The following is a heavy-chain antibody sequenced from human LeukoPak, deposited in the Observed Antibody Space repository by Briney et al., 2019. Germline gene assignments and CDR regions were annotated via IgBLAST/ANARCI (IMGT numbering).Heavy chain of an antibody. V-gene: IGHV3-43*01. CDR3: AKGSTNVYHDAFDI. CDR2: ISWDGGST. CDR1: GFTFDDYT. D-gene: IGHD5/OR15-5a*01. J-gene: IGHJ3*02. Sequence: QPGGSLRLSCAASGFTFDDYTMHWVRQAPGKGLEWVSLISWDGGSTYYADSVKGRFTISRDNSKNSLYLQMNSLRTEDTALYYCAKGSTNVYHDAFDIWGQGTMVTVSS.